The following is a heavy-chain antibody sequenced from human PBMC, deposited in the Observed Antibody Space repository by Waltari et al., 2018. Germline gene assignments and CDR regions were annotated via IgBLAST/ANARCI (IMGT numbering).Heavy chain of an antibody. V-gene: IGHV4-34*02. CDR1: GVSFSGYP. CDR3: ARGGVPDYYGSGSPYRNWFDP. Sequence: QVQLKQWGAGTLKPSDTLSLTCGVYGVSFSGYPWTWVRQSPGKGLEWSGEINNGGLTNYSPALKSRVTISVDASKNQFSLFVRSVTAADTAVYYCARGGVPDYYGSGSPYRNWFDPWGQGTLVTVSS. CDR2: INNGGLT. J-gene: IGHJ5*02. D-gene: IGHD3-10*01.